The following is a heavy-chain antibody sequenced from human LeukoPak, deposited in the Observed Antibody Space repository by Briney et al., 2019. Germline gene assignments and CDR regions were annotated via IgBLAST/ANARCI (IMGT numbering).Heavy chain of an antibody. J-gene: IGHJ3*02. CDR1: GGSFSGYY. CDR2: INHSGST. V-gene: IGHV4-34*01. Sequence: SETLSLTCAVYGGSFSGYYWSWIRQPPGKGLKWIGEINHSGSTNYNPSLKSRVTISVDTSKNQFSLKLSSVTAADTAVYYCATSVIRYFDWLLPNDAFDIWGQGTMVTVSS. D-gene: IGHD3-9*01. CDR3: ATSVIRYFDWLLPNDAFDI.